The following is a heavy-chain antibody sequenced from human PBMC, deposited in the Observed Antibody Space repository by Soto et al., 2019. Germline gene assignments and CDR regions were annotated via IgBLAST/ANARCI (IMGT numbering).Heavy chain of an antibody. Sequence: PSETLSLTCTVYGGSFSYYYWSWIRQPPGKGLEWNGEINHSGSTNYNPSLKSRVTISVDTSKNQFSLKLSSVTAADTAVYYCARVYYDTSGHETGGAFDIWGQGTLVTVSS. V-gene: IGHV4-34*01. CDR1: GGSFSYYY. CDR3: ARVYYDTSGHETGGAFDI. CDR2: INHSGST. D-gene: IGHD3-22*01. J-gene: IGHJ3*02.